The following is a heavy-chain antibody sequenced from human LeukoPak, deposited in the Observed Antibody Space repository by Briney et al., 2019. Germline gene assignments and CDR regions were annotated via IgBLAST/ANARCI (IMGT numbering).Heavy chain of an antibody. V-gene: IGHV1-18*04. D-gene: IGHD2-2*01. Sequence: ASVKVSCKASGYIFTSHGISWVRQAPGQGLEWMGWISDYNGNTNYAQKLQGRVTMTTDTSTSTAYMELRSLRSDDTAVYYCARVLVVPSGPAYYYYYGMDVWGKGTTVTVSS. J-gene: IGHJ6*04. CDR3: ARVLVVPSGPAYYYYYGMDV. CDR2: ISDYNGNT. CDR1: GYIFTSHG.